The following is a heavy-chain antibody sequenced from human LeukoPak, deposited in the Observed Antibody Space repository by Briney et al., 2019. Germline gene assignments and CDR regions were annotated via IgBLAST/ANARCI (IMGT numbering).Heavy chain of an antibody. D-gene: IGHD6-19*01. CDR2: ISYDGSNK. CDR1: GFTFSSYG. J-gene: IGHJ4*02. Sequence: GGSLRLSCAASGFTFSSYGMHWVRQAPGKGLEWVAVISYDGSNKYYADSVKGRFTISRDNSKNTLYLQMNSLRAEDTAVYYCAKDVGGWYMDYWGQGTLVTVSS. V-gene: IGHV3-30*18. CDR3: AKDVGGWYMDY.